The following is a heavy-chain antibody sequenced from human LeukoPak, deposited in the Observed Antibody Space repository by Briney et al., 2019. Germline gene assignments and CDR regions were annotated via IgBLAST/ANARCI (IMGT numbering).Heavy chain of an antibody. CDR2: MNPNSGNT. CDR1: GYTFTSYD. V-gene: IGHV1-8*01. J-gene: IGHJ6*03. Sequence: GASVKVSCKASGYTFTSYDINWVRQATGQGLEWMGWMNPNSGNTGYAQKFQGRVTMIRNTSISTAYMELSSLRSEDTAVYYCARGVGTTIGYYYYYMDVWGKGTTVTVSS. D-gene: IGHD1-26*01. CDR3: ARGVGTTIGYYYYYMDV.